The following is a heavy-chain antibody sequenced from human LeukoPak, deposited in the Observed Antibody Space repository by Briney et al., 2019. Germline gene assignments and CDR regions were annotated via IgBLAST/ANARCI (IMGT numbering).Heavy chain of an antibody. Sequence: ASVKVSCKASGYTFTSYGISWVRQAPGQGLEWMGWISAYNGNTNYAQELQGRVTMTTDTSTSTAYMELRSLRSDDTAVYYCAREVDSSPTVLYFDYWGQGTLVTVSS. CDR2: ISAYNGNT. V-gene: IGHV1-18*01. CDR3: AREVDSSPTVLYFDY. D-gene: IGHD4-17*01. J-gene: IGHJ4*02. CDR1: GYTFTSYG.